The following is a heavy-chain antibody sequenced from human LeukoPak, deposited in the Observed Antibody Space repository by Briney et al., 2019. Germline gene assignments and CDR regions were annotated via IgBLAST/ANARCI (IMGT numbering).Heavy chain of an antibody. V-gene: IGHV3-30*01. CDR2: TSSDDRNE. CDR3: AMDYYDINGYSRGWDY. D-gene: IGHD3-16*01. CDR1: GFTFISYP. Sequence: GGSLRLSCAASGFTFISYPLHWIRQAPGKGLEWVAVTSSDDRNEDYGDSVKGRFTVSRDISKKTVYLQMNSLTTEDTAVYYFAMDYYDINGYSRGWDYWGRGSLVIVSS. J-gene: IGHJ4*02.